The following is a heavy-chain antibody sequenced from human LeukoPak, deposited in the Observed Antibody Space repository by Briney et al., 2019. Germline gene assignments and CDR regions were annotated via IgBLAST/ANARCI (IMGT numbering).Heavy chain of an antibody. CDR3: AKDDGWLQYNY. CDR1: EFSVGSNY. J-gene: IGHJ4*02. D-gene: IGHD5-24*01. CDR2: IYSGGST. Sequence: PGGSLRLSCAASEFSVGSNYMTWVRQAPGKGLEWVSLIYSGGSTYYADSVKGRFTISRDNSKNTLYLQMNSLRAEDTAVYYCAKDDGWLQYNYWGQGTLVTVSS. V-gene: IGHV3-53*01.